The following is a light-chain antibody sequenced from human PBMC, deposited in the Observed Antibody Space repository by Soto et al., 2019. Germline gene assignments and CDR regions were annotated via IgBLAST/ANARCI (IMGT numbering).Light chain of an antibody. Sequence: EMVLTQSPGTLSLSPGERATLSCRASQSVSSSYLAWYQQKPGQAPRLLIYGASSRATGIPDRFSGSGSGTDFTLTISRLEPEDFAVYYCQQYVGSRLTFGGGTKVEIK. CDR3: QQYVGSRLT. V-gene: IGKV3-20*01. J-gene: IGKJ4*01. CDR1: QSVSSSY. CDR2: GAS.